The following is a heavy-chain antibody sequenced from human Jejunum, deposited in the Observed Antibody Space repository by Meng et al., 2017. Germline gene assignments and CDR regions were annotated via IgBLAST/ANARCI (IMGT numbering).Heavy chain of an antibody. CDR1: GLTIDSNT. V-gene: IGHV3-23*01. CDR3: AKGFYGSGATYFGD. J-gene: IGHJ4*02. CDR2: IIVGGAGT. D-gene: IGHD3-10*01. Sequence: EAQLLESGGTLVQPGGSLRLSCVASGLTIDSNTLAWVRQAPGKGLEWVASIIVGGAGTYYADSVKGRFTISRDESRKAVFLQMSGLAAVDTAIYYCAKGFYGSGATYFGDWGQGTLVTVSS.